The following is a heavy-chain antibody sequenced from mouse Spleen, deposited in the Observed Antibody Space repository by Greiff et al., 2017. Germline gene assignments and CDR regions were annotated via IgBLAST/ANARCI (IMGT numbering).Heavy chain of an antibody. CDR3: ARHERDSSGYPYFDY. J-gene: IGHJ2*01. Sequence: QVHVKQSGAELVKPGASVKLSCKASGYTFTEYTIHWVKQRSGQGLEWIGWFYPGSGSIKYNEKFKDKATLTADKSSSTVYMELSRLTSEDSAVYFCARHERDSSGYPYFDYWGQGTTLTVSS. D-gene: IGHD3-2*01. CDR1: GYTFTEYT. V-gene: IGHV1-62-2*01. CDR2: FYPGSGSI.